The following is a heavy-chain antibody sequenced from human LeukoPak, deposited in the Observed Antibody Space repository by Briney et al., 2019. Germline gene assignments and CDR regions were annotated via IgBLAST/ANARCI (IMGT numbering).Heavy chain of an antibody. Sequence: PSETLSLTCAVYGGSFSGYYWSWIRQRPGKGLEWMGEINHSGSTNYNPSLKRRVTISVDKSKKQFTLKVRSVTGSDKAVYYCARMSCSRGSCNNLRYYYYRMDVWGKGPTVTVSS. CDR2: INHSGST. V-gene: IGHV4-34*01. CDR1: GGSFSGYY. D-gene: IGHD2-15*01. CDR3: ARMSCSRGSCNNLRYYYYRMDV. J-gene: IGHJ6*04.